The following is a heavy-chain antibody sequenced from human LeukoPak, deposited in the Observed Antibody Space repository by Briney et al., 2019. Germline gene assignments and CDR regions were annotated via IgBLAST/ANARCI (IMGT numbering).Heavy chain of an antibody. Sequence: PGGSLRLSCAASGFTFSSCAMHWVRQAPGKGLEWVAVISYDGSNKYYADSVKGRFTISRDNSKNTLYLQMNSLRAEDTAVYYCAKVAIRREYYFDYWGQGTLVTVSS. CDR1: GFTFSSCA. V-gene: IGHV3-30*04. D-gene: IGHD2-2*02. CDR3: AKVAIRREYYFDY. CDR2: ISYDGSNK. J-gene: IGHJ4*02.